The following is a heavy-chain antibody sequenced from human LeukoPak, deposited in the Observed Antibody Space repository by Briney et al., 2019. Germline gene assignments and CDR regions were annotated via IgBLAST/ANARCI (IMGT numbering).Heavy chain of an antibody. CDR3: AGCAGNSCYFDY. CDR1: GFSFIRYW. CDR2: IKQDGTDK. Sequence: GGSLRPSYAASGFSFIRYWMSWVRQPPGKGLEWVANIKQDGTDKNYVDSVKGRFTISRDNAKDSLYLQLNSLRAEDTDVYYCAGCAGNSCYFDYWGQGTLVIVSS. V-gene: IGHV3-7*01. D-gene: IGHD1-1*01. J-gene: IGHJ4*02.